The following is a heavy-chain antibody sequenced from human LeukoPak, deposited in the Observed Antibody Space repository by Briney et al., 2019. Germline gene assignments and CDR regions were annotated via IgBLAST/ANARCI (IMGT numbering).Heavy chain of an antibody. J-gene: IGHJ3*02. CDR2: INPNSGGT. CDR1: GYTFTGYY. Sequence: ASVKVSCKASGYTFTGYYMHWVRQAPGQGLEWMGWINPNSGGTNYAQNFQGRVTMTRDTSISTAYMELSSLRSDDTAVYYCARDFSSTRCRDDAFDIWGQGTMVTVSS. D-gene: IGHD2-2*01. V-gene: IGHV1-2*02. CDR3: ARDFSSTRCRDDAFDI.